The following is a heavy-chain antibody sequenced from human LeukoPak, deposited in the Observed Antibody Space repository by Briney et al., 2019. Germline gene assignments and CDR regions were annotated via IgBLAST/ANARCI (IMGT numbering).Heavy chain of an antibody. J-gene: IGHJ4*02. CDR3: AKTSVRYCSSTSCYDFDY. V-gene: IGHV3-9*01. D-gene: IGHD2-2*01. CDR2: ISWNSGSI. CDR1: GFTFDDYA. Sequence: GGSLRLSCAASGFTFDDYAMHWVRQAPGKGLEWVSGISWNSGSIGYADSVKGRFTISRDNAKNSLYLQMNSLRAEDTALYYCAKTSVRYCSSTSCYDFDYWGQGTLVTVSS.